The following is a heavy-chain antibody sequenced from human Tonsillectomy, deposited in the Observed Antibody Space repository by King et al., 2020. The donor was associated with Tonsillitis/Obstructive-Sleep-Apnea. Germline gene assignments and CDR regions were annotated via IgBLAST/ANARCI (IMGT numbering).Heavy chain of an antibody. CDR1: GFTVSNNY. Sequence: VQLVESGGGLIQPGGSLRLSCAASGFTVSNNYLTWVRQAPGKGLEWVSVIYSAGTTYYADSVKGRFTISRDNSKNPLYLQMSSLRAEDTAVYYCARILLWRMDVWGKGTTVTVSS. V-gene: IGHV3-53*01. CDR3: ARILLWRMDV. J-gene: IGHJ6*03. CDR2: IYSAGTT. D-gene: IGHD2/OR15-2a*01.